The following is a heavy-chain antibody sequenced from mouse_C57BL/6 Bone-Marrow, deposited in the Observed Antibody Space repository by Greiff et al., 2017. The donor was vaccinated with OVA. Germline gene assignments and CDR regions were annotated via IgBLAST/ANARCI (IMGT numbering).Heavy chain of an antibody. CDR1: GYTFPDYE. V-gene: IGHV1-15*01. J-gene: IGHJ2*01. CDR2: IDPETGGT. Sequence: QVQLQQSGAELVRPGASVTLSCKASGYTFPDYEMHWVKQTPVHGLEWIGAIDPETGGTAYNQKFKGKAILTADKSSSTAYMELRSLTSEDSAVYYCTYYDFDYGGQGTTLTVSS. D-gene: IGHD1-1*01. CDR3: TYYDFDY.